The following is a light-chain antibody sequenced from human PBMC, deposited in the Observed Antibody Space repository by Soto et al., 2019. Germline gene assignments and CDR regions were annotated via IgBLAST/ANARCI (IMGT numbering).Light chain of an antibody. CDR1: QSITTY. CDR3: QQSYSTPPT. J-gene: IGKJ1*01. Sequence: DIQMTQSPSSLSASVGDRVTVTCRASQSITTYLNWYQQKPGKAPKILIFTASNLQSGVPSRFSDSGSGTDFTLTISSLQPEDFATYYCQQSYSTPPTFGQGTRVEIK. V-gene: IGKV1-39*01. CDR2: TAS.